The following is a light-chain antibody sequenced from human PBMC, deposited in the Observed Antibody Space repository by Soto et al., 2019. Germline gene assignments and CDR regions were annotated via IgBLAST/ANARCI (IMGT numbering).Light chain of an antibody. CDR3: QQYNDWTPWT. CDR1: QSVSRSN. CDR2: GTS. Sequence: PGERATVSCRASQSVSRSNLAWYQHKPGQAPRLLIYGTSNRATGIPDRFSGSGSGTEFFLTISSLQSEDFAVYYCQQYNDWTPWTFGQGTKVDIK. J-gene: IGKJ1*01. V-gene: IGKV3D-15*01.